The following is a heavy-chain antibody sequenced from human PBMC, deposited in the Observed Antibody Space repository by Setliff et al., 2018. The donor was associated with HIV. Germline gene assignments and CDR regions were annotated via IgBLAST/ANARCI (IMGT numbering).Heavy chain of an antibody. CDR1: GYTFDAKY. J-gene: IGHJ4*02. D-gene: IGHD3-16*02. CDR2: INPNSGGT. CDR3: ARAYYDSVWGSHRYRFYYFDY. V-gene: IGHV1-2*02. Sequence: ASVKVSCKTSGYTFDAKYIHWARQAPGQGLEWMGWINPNSGGTNYARKFQGRVAMTRDTSISTAYMELNSLRSDDTAVYYCARAYYDSVWGSHRYRFYYFDYWGQGSLVTSPQ.